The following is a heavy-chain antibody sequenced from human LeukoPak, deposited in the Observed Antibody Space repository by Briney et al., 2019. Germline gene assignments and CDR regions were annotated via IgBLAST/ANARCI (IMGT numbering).Heavy chain of an antibody. D-gene: IGHD2-8*01. V-gene: IGHV3-23*01. CDR3: ANAETNTNGLFHC. Sequence: PGASLRLSCAASGFPFSSSAMSWVRQAPGKGLEWVSGLPRSGGDTYYADSVKGRFTISRDNSKNTLHLQMNSLRAEDTAIYYCANAETNTNGLFHCWGQGTLVTVSS. CDR2: LPRSGGDT. CDR1: GFPFSSSA. J-gene: IGHJ4*02.